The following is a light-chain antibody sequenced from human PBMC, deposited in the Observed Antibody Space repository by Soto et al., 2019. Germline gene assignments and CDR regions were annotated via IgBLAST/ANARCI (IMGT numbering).Light chain of an antibody. Sequence: EVVLTQTSGTLSLSPGERATRSCRAIQSVSSNYLAWYQQKPGQAPRLLIYGASTRATGIPDRFSGSGSGTDFTLTISRLEPEDSAVYYCQQYGSSPTWTFGQGTKVDIK. CDR2: GAS. CDR1: QSVSSNY. V-gene: IGKV3-20*01. CDR3: QQYGSSPTWT. J-gene: IGKJ1*01.